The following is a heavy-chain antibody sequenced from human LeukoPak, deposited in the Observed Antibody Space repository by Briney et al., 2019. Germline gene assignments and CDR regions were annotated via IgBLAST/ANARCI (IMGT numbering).Heavy chain of an antibody. Sequence: GGSLRLSCAASGFTFSSYGMHWVRQPPGKGLEWVAVVSYDGSNKYYADSVKGRFTISRDNSKSTLYLQMNGLRAEDTAVYYCAKSNDGIVVVPAAAYRHWGQGTLVTVSS. CDR3: AKSNDGIVVVPAAAYRH. D-gene: IGHD2-2*01. CDR2: VSYDGSNK. CDR1: GFTFSSYG. V-gene: IGHV3-30*18. J-gene: IGHJ4*02.